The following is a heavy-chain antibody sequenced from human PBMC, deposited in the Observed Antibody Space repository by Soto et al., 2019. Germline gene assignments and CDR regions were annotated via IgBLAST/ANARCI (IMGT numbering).Heavy chain of an antibody. D-gene: IGHD5-12*01. CDR2: IYYSRST. CDR1: GGSFSSGNYH. V-gene: IGHV4-30-4*01. J-gene: IGHJ4*02. Sequence: QVQLQESGPGLVQPSQTLSLTCTVSGGSFSSGNYHWSWIRQPPGKGLEWIGFIYYSRSTYYNPSLKSRVSISQDTPKNQFSLRLSPLTAADTAIYYCARVVDGYNFPFDYWGQGILVTVSS. CDR3: ARVVDGYNFPFDY.